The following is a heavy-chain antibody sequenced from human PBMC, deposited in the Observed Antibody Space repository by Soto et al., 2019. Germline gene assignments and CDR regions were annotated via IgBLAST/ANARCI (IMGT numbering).Heavy chain of an antibody. CDR3: AASSIDCTNANCYPNGHDF. J-gene: IGHJ4*02. Sequence: EVQLLESGGGLVQPGESLTLSCAGSGITLSKYGMNWVRQAPGKGLEWVSIISDSDFGTSYADAVKGRFTIFRDNFKNTFYWQLNSLRVEDTAVYYCAASSIDCTNANCYPNGHDFWGQGTLVTVSS. D-gene: IGHD2-8*01. CDR1: GITLSKYG. CDR2: ISDSDFGT. V-gene: IGHV3-23*01.